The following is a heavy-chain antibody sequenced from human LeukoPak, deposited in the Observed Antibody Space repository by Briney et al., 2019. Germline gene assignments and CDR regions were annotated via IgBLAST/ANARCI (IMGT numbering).Heavy chain of an antibody. CDR3: AKGGGSRNFDY. Sequence: GGSLRLSCAASGFTFSSYAMSWVRQAPGKGLAWVSLTSDSGGSTYYADSVKGRFTISRDNSKNTLYLQMNSLRAEDTAVYYCAKGGGSRNFDYWGQGTLVAVSS. CDR1: GFTFSSYA. J-gene: IGHJ4*02. V-gene: IGHV3-23*01. D-gene: IGHD1-26*01. CDR2: TSDSGGST.